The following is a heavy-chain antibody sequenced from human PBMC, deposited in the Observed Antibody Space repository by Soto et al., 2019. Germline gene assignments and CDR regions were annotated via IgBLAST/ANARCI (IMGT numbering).Heavy chain of an antibody. CDR1: GFTFSSYW. V-gene: IGHV3-7*01. Sequence: LSLPCAASGFTFSSYWMSWVRQAPGKGLEWVANIKQDGSEKYYVDSVKGRFTISRDNAKNSLYLQMNSLRAEDTAVYYCARVLGYCTNGVCFSYMDVWGKGTTVTVSS. J-gene: IGHJ6*03. CDR3: ARVLGYCTNGVCFSYMDV. D-gene: IGHD2-8*01. CDR2: IKQDGSEK.